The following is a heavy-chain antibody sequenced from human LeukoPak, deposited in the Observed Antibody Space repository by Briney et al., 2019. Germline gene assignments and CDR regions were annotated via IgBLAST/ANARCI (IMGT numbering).Heavy chain of an antibody. CDR2: INHSGST. CDR1: GGSFSGYY. Sequence: SETLSLTCAVYGGSFSGYYWSWIRQPPGKGLEWIGEINHSGSTNYNPSLKSRVTISVGTSKNQFSLKLSSVTAADTAVYYCARGGYSGSYSWFDPGGQGTLVTVSS. D-gene: IGHD1-26*01. CDR3: ARGGYSGSYSWFDP. V-gene: IGHV4-34*01. J-gene: IGHJ5*02.